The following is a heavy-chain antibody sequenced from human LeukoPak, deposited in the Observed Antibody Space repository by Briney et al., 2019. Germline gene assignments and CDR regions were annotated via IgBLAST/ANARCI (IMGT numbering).Heavy chain of an antibody. D-gene: IGHD3-3*01. Sequence: SETLSLTCAVYGGSFSGYYWTWIRQPPGKGLEWIGEINHSGSTNYNPSLKSRVTISVDTSKNQFSLRLSSVTAADTAVYYCAGFSSVDYWGQGTLVTVSS. V-gene: IGHV4-34*01. CDR2: INHSGST. CDR1: GGSFSGYY. J-gene: IGHJ4*02. CDR3: AGFSSVDY.